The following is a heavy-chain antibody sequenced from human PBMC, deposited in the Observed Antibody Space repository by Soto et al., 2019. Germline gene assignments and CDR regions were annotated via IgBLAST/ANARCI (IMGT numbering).Heavy chain of an antibody. Sequence: DVQLLESGGGLVQPGGSLRLSCAASGFTSSTYALNWVRQAPGKGLEWVSRINTDGSNTTYADSVKGRFAISRDNAKNTLYLQMNSLRAEDTAVYYCARSGYDFWSGYFHYYFDSWGQGTLVTVSS. D-gene: IGHD3-3*01. V-gene: IGHV3-74*02. CDR2: INTDGSNT. J-gene: IGHJ4*02. CDR3: ARSGYDFWSGYFHYYFDS. CDR1: GFTSSTYA.